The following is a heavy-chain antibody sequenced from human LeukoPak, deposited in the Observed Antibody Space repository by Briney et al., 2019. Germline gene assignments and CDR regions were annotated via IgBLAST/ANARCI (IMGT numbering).Heavy chain of an antibody. D-gene: IGHD2-2*01. CDR1: GGSISSGSYY. V-gene: IGHV4-61*02. CDR3: ARTTEGYCSSAICFGFSYSYYMDV. Sequence: SEALSLTCTVSGGSISSGSYYWSWIRQPTGKGLEWIGRIYTSGSTDYNPSLKSRVTISVDTSKNQFSLKLSSVIAADTAVYYCARTTEGYCSSAICFGFSYSYYMDVWGKGTTVTISS. J-gene: IGHJ6*03. CDR2: IYTSGST.